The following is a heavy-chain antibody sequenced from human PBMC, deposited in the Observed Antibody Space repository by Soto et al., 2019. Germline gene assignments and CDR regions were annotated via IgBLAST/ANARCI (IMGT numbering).Heavy chain of an antibody. Sequence: EPQLVESGGGLVQPGGSLRLSCAASGFTFSFYTMNWVRQTPGKGLEWLAYISRCGSSIYYADSVKGQFTGSRDNANNSLSLELNSLRREDTAVYYCVREGGDLRGSGVFDYWGQGTLVTVSS. V-gene: IGHV3-48*01. J-gene: IGHJ4*02. CDR3: VREGGDLRGSGVFDY. D-gene: IGHD6-19*01. CDR1: GFTFSFYT. CDR2: ISRCGSSI.